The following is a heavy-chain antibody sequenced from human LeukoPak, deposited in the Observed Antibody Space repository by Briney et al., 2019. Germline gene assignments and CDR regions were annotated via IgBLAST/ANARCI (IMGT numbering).Heavy chain of an antibody. CDR3: AKDGQDCFDY. D-gene: IGHD2-15*01. Sequence: GGSLRLSCAASGFTFSSYGMHWVRQAPGKGLEWVAFIRYDGSNKYYADSVKGRFTISRDSSKNTLYLQMNSLRAEDTAVYYCAKDGQDCFDYWGQGTLVTVSS. CDR1: GFTFSSYG. V-gene: IGHV3-30*02. CDR2: IRYDGSNK. J-gene: IGHJ4*02.